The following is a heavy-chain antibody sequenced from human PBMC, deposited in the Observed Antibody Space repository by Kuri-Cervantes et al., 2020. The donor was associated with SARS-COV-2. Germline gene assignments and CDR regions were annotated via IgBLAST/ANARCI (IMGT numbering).Heavy chain of an antibody. J-gene: IGHJ6*03. CDR2: IYYSGST. D-gene: IGHD3-3*01. CDR3: ARSGNYDFWSGYYDPQHYYYYMDV. V-gene: IGHV4-59*08. Sequence: SETLSLTCTVPGGSISSYYWSWIRQPPGKGLEWIGYIYYSGSTNYNPSLKSRVTISVDTSKNQFSLKLSSVTAADTAVYYCARSGNYDFWSGYYDPQHYYYYMDVWGKGTTVTVSS. CDR1: GGSISSYY.